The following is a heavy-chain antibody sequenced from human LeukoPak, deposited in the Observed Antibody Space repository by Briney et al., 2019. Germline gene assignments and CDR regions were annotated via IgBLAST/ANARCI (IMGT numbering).Heavy chain of an antibody. Sequence: SGGPLRLSCAASGFTFSKYWMLWVRQAPGKGPESVSRINTDGTVTTYADSVKGRFTVSRDNADNTMFLQMNSVRDEDTAVYYCATKQWLAPPPDSWGQGTPVTVSS. CDR2: INTDGTVT. D-gene: IGHD6-19*01. CDR1: GFTFSKYW. CDR3: ATKQWLAPPPDS. V-gene: IGHV3-74*01. J-gene: IGHJ4*02.